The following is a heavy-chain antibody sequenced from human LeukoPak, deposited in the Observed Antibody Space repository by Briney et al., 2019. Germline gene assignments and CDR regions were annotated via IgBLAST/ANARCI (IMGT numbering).Heavy chain of an antibody. CDR3: ARQQGSSWYWSYYFYYMDV. Sequence: SETLSLTCAVYGGSFSGYYWSWIRQPPGKGLEWIGEINHSGSTNYNPSLKSRVTISVDTSKNQFSLKLSSVTAADTAVYYCARQQGSSWYWSYYFYYMDVWGKGTTVTVSS. CDR1: GGSFSGYY. J-gene: IGHJ6*03. CDR2: INHSGST. V-gene: IGHV4-34*01. D-gene: IGHD6-13*01.